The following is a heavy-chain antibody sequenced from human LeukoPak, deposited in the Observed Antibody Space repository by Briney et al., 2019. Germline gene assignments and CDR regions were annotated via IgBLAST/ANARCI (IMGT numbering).Heavy chain of an antibody. D-gene: IGHD3-10*02. J-gene: IGHJ6*04. CDR1: GFTFSHYW. Sequence: QPGGSLRLSCAASGFTFSHYWMHWVRQVPGKGLVWVSHINNDGSSTTYADSVKGRFTISRDNAKNTQYLQMNSLRAEDTAVYYCAELGITMIGGVWGKGTTVTISS. V-gene: IGHV3-74*01. CDR3: AELGITMIGGV. CDR2: INNDGSST.